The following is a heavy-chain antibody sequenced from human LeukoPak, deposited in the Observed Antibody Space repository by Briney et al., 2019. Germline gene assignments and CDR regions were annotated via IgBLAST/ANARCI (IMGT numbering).Heavy chain of an antibody. Sequence: GGSLRLSCAASGFTFSSYAMHWVRQAPGKGLEWVAVISYDGSNKYYADSVKGRLTISRDNSKNTLYLQMNSLRPEDTAVYYCARNGIYQLHWVWFDPWGQGTLVTVSS. CDR2: ISYDGSNK. J-gene: IGHJ5*02. V-gene: IGHV3-30-3*01. CDR1: GFTFSSYA. D-gene: IGHD2-2*01. CDR3: ARNGIYQLHWVWFDP.